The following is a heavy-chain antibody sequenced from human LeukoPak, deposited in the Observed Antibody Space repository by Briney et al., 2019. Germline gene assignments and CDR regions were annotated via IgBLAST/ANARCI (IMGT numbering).Heavy chain of an antibody. D-gene: IGHD3-10*01. CDR3: STGSGHAFDI. CDR2: LSGVGLST. Sequence: SGSPLRLCCAAAGFTFSNYWRYWVRHVAGKLELWVPRLSGVGLSTSYADSVKGRCTISRDNAKNTLYLQMSSLRAEDTAVYYCSTGSGHAFDIWGRGTMVTVPS. CDR1: GFTFSNYW. J-gene: IGHJ3*02. V-gene: IGHV3-74*01.